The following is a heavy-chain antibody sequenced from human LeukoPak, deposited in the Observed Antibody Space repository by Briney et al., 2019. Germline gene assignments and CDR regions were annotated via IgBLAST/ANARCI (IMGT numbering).Heavy chain of an antibody. V-gene: IGHV1-8*01. J-gene: IGHJ5*02. Sequence: ASVKVSCKASGYTFTSYDINWVRQATGQGLEWMGWMNPNSGNTGHAQKFQGRVTMTRNTSISTAYMELSSLRSEDTAVYYCARRNYCSGGSCYARGWFDPWGQGTLVTVSS. D-gene: IGHD2-15*01. CDR3: ARRNYCSGGSCYARGWFDP. CDR2: MNPNSGNT. CDR1: GYTFTSYD.